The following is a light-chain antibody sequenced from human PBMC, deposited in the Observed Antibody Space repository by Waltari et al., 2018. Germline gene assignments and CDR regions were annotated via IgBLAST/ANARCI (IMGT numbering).Light chain of an antibody. Sequence: QSALTQPASVSGSPGQSITISCTATSSDVGSYNLVSWYQQHPGKAPKLVISEVTKRPSGVFTRFSGSKSGNTASLTISGLQAEDEADYCCCSYAGSSTWVFGGGTKLTVL. V-gene: IGLV2-23*02. CDR1: SSDVGSYNL. CDR2: EVT. CDR3: CSYAGSSTWV. J-gene: IGLJ3*02.